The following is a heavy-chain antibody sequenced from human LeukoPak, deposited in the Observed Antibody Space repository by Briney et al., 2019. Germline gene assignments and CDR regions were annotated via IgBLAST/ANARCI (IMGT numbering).Heavy chain of an antibody. D-gene: IGHD6-19*01. CDR2: TSHSGST. CDR3: ARVWESSGWFGSFDS. J-gene: IGHJ4*02. CDR1: GDSIISSIYY. Sequence: PSETLSLTCTVSGDSIISSIYYWGWIRQPPGKGLEWIGTTSHSGSTYYIPSLKSRLSISVDTSKNQFSLKLSSVTAADTALYYCARVWESSGWFGSFDSWGQGTLVTVSS. V-gene: IGHV4-39*07.